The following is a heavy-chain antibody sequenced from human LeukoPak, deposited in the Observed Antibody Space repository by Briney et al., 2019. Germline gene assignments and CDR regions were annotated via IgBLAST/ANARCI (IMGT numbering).Heavy chain of an antibody. CDR2: IYYSGST. V-gene: IGHV4-39*01. J-gene: IGHJ3*02. CDR1: GFTFSSYSMN. CDR3: ASPRVTTYAFDI. D-gene: IGHD4-17*01. Sequence: GSLRLSCAASGFTFSSYSMNWVRQPPGKGLEWIGSIYYSGSTYYNPSLKSRVTISVDTSKDQFSLKLSSVTAADTAVYYCASPRVTTYAFDIWGQGTMVTVSS.